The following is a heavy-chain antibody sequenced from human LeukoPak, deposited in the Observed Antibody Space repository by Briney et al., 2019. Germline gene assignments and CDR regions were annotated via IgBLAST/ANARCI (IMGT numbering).Heavy chain of an antibody. D-gene: IGHD1-1*01. Sequence: PRGSLRLSCAASGFTFNRSWMNWVRQAPGKGLEWVANLEPSGSQKRYVDSVKGRFIISKDNPGASLYLDMYSLRAEDTAIYYCAIWTSGNYWGQGTLVTVSS. V-gene: IGHV3-7*01. CDR3: AIWTSGNY. J-gene: IGHJ4*02. CDR1: GFTFNRSW. CDR2: LEPSGSQK.